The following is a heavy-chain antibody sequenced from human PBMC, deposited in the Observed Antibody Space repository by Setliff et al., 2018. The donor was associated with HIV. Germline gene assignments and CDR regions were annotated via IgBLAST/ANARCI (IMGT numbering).Heavy chain of an antibody. CDR2: IYYSGST. J-gene: IGHJ4*02. CDR1: GDSISSGDYY. Sequence: PSETLSLTCTVSGDSISSGDYYWSWIRQPPGKGLEWIGNIYYSGSTYYNPSLKSRVTISVDTSKNRFSLRLTSVTAADTAVYYCARESPSSSWFYFDFWGQGTLVTVSS. D-gene: IGHD6-13*01. V-gene: IGHV4-30-4*08. CDR3: ARESPSSSWFYFDF.